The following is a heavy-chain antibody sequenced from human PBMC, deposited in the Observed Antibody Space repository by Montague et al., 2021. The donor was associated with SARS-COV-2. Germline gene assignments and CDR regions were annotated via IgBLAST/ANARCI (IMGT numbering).Heavy chain of an antibody. CDR2: INHSGST. D-gene: IGHD6-13*01. CDR1: GGSFSGYY. J-gene: IGHJ4*02. V-gene: IGHV4-34*01. CDR3: ARDRYSSSWYGQKYYFDY. Sequence: SETLSLTCAVYGGSFSGYYWSWTRQPPGKGLEWIGEINHSGSTNHNPSLKSRVTISVDTSKNQFSLKLSSVTAADTAVYYCARDRYSSSWYGQKYYFDYWGQGTLVTVSS.